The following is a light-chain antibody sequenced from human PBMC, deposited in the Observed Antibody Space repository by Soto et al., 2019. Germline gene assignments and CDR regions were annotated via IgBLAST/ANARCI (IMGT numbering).Light chain of an antibody. CDR2: NVS. Sequence: QSVLTQPLSVSGSPGQSVTISCTGTTTNVATYNYVSWYQHHPGKAPKLIPYNVSERPSGVSDRFSGSKSGNAASLTISGLQADDEADYYCCSYEGSSNWPFGGGTKLTVL. V-gene: IGLV2-11*01. CDR3: CSYEGSSNWP. CDR1: TTNVATYNY. J-gene: IGLJ3*02.